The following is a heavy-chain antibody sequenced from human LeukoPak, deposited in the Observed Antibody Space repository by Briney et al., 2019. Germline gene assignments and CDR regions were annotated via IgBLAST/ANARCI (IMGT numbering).Heavy chain of an antibody. J-gene: IGHJ4*02. CDR1: GFTFSTYI. Sequence: GGSLRLSCAASGFTFSTYIMNWVRQTPGKGLEWVSSIGTSTSYIYYADSVKGRFTISRDNAKNSLYLEMNSLRAEDTAVYYCARDLYYYGSGSYFYFDYWGQGTLVTVSS. CDR3: ARDLYYYGSGSYFYFDY. D-gene: IGHD3-10*01. V-gene: IGHV3-21*01. CDR2: IGTSTSYI.